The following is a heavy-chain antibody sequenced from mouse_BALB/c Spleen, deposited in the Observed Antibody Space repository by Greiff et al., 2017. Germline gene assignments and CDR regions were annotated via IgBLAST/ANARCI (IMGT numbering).Heavy chain of an antibody. J-gene: IGHJ3*01. CDR3: ARVRYEGWFAY. CDR2: IDPANGNT. CDR1: GFNIKDTY. D-gene: IGHD2-14*01. Sequence: VQLQQSGAELVKPGASVKLSCTASGFNIKDTYMHWVKQRPEQGLEWIGRIDPANGNTKYDPKFQGKATITADTSSNTAYLQLSSLTSEDTAVYYCARVRYEGWFAYWGQGTLVTVSA. V-gene: IGHV14-3*02.